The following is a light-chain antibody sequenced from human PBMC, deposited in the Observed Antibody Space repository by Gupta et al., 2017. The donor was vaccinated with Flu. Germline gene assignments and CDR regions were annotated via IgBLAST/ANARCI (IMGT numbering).Light chain of an antibody. V-gene: IGLV2-14*03. CDR2: DVS. J-gene: IGLJ1*01. Sequence: QSALTQHASVSGSPGQSITISCTGTSSDVGSSNYVSWYQKHPGKAPKLIIFDVSNRPSGVSSRFSGSKSGNTASLTISGLQADDETDYYCSSYTSTNTFYVFGSGTKVT. CDR1: SSDVGSSNY. CDR3: SSYTSTNTFYV.